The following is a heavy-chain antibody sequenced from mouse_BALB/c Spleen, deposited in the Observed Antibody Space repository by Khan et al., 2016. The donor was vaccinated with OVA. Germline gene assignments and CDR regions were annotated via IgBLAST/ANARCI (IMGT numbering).Heavy chain of an antibody. CDR1: GFSLSRYS. Sequence: QVQLKQSGPGLVAPSQSLSITCTVSGFSLSRYSIHWIRQPPGKGLEWLGMIWGGGSTDYYSPLKSRLSISKDSSKSQDFLQMNSLQPDDTAMYYCARKHYGGGYWYVYVWGTGTTSPSPQ. J-gene: IGHJ1*03. CDR2: IWGGGST. CDR3: ARKHYGGGYWYVYV. V-gene: IGHV2-6-4*01. D-gene: IGHD1-1*01.